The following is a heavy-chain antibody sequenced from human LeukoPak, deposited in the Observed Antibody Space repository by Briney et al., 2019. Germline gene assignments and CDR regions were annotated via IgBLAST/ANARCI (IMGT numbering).Heavy chain of an antibody. V-gene: IGHV4-4*07. CDR1: GGSISSYY. CDR3: ARDPQLGPFDY. D-gene: IGHD6-6*01. CDR2: IYTSGRT. J-gene: IGHJ4*02. Sequence: KPSETLTLTCTVSGGSISSYYWSWIRQPAGKGLEWIGRIYTSGRTNYNPSLKSRVTMSVDTSKKQFSLKLSSVTAADTAVYYCARDPQLGPFDYWGQGTLVTVSS.